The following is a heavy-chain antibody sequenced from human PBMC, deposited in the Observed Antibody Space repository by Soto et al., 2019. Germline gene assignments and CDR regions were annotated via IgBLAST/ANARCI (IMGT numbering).Heavy chain of an antibody. Sequence: QLQLQESGPGLVKPSETLSLTCTVSGGSISSSSYYWGWIRQPPGKGLEWIGSIYYSGSTYYNPSLKSRVTISVDTSKNQFSLKLSSVTAADTAVYYCARHPRSLIAAAGMNFDYWGQGTLVTVSS. CDR3: ARHPRSLIAAAGMNFDY. J-gene: IGHJ4*02. CDR1: GGSISSSSYY. V-gene: IGHV4-39*01. D-gene: IGHD6-13*01. CDR2: IYYSGST.